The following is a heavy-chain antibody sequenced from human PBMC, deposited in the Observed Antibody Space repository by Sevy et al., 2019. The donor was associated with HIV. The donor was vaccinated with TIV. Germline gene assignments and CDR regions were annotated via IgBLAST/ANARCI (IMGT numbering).Heavy chain of an antibody. Sequence: GGSLRLSCAASGFTFSYYDMNWVRQAPGKGLEWVSSISSAGSYKKYGDSVKGRFTISRDNAKNSLYLQMNSLRAEDTAVYFCARNLDYYDTSAFYSWGQGTPVTVSS. CDR2: ISSAGSYK. J-gene: IGHJ5*01. V-gene: IGHV3-21*01. CDR3: ARNLDYYDTSAFYS. CDR1: GFTFSYYD. D-gene: IGHD3-22*01.